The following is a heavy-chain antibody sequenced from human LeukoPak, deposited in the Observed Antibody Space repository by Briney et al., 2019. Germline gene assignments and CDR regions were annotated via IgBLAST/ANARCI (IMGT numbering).Heavy chain of an antibody. Sequence: GGSLRLSCAASGFTFSSYSMNWVRQAPGKGLEWVSAISGSGGNTYYADSVKGRFTISRDNSKNTLYLQMNSLRAEDTAVYYCAKVPCSSTSCYPVSYFDYWGQGTLVTVSS. CDR2: ISGSGGNT. CDR3: AKVPCSSTSCYPVSYFDY. J-gene: IGHJ4*02. V-gene: IGHV3-23*01. D-gene: IGHD2-2*01. CDR1: GFTFSSYS.